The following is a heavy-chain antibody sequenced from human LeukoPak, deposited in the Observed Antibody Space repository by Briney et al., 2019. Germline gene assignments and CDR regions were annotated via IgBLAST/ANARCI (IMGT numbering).Heavy chain of an antibody. J-gene: IGHJ4*02. D-gene: IGHD6-13*01. V-gene: IGHV3-30*04. CDR2: ISYDGSNK. CDR3: ARGAIAAAGTLDY. CDR1: GFTFSSYA. Sequence: GGSLRLSCAASGFTFSSYAMHWVRQAPGKGLEWVAVISYDGSNKYYADSVKGRFTISRDNSKNTLYLQMNSLRAEDTAVYYCARGAIAAAGTLDYWGQGTLVTVSS.